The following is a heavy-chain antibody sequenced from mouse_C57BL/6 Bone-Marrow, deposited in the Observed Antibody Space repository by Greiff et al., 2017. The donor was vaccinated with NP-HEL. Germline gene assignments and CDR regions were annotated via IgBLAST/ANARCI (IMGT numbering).Heavy chain of an antibody. CDR1: GYTFTSYW. V-gene: IGHV1-53*01. D-gene: IGHD1-1*01. Sequence: QVHVKQPGTELVKPGASVKLSCKASGYTFTSYWMHWVKQRPGQGLEWIGNINPSNGGTNYNEKFKSKATLTVDKSSSTAYMQLSSLTSEDSAVYYCARGYYYGSSRYWYFDVWGTGTTVTVSS. CDR3: ARGYYYGSSRYWYFDV. J-gene: IGHJ1*03. CDR2: INPSNGGT.